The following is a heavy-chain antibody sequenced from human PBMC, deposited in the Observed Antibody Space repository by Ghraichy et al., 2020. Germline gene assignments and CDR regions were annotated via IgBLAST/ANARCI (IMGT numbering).Heavy chain of an antibody. CDR3: AVYGGNKGSFDY. V-gene: IGHV3-23*01. Sequence: SCAASGFTFSSYAMSWVRQAPGKGLEWVSAISGSGGSTYYADSVKGRFTISRDNSKNTLYLQMNSLRAEDTAVYYCAVYGGNKGSFDYWGQGTLVTVSS. CDR2: ISGSGGST. CDR1: GFTFSSYA. D-gene: IGHD4-23*01. J-gene: IGHJ4*02.